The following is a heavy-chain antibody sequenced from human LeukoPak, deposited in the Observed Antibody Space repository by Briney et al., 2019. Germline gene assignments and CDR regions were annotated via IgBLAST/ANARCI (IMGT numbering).Heavy chain of an antibody. V-gene: IGHV3-30*18. Sequence: PGGSLRLSCAASGFRFNDYGMHWVRQAPGKGLEWVAVIAYDGSLRYYADYVEGRFTISRDNSKDTLFLQIYSLRSEDTAVYHCAKDSKVAAAGYFFDSWGQGTLVTVSS. D-gene: IGHD6-13*01. CDR2: IAYDGSLR. CDR1: GFRFNDYG. J-gene: IGHJ4*02. CDR3: AKDSKVAAAGYFFDS.